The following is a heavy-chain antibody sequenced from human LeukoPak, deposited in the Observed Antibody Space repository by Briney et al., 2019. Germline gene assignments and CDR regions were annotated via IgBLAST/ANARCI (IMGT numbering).Heavy chain of an antibody. J-gene: IGHJ4*02. D-gene: IGHD4-17*01. CDR1: GGSFSGYY. Sequence: SETLSLTCAVYGGSFSGYYWSWIRQPPGKGLEWIGEINHSGSTYNNPSLKSRVTISVDTSKNQFSLKLSSVTAADTAVFYCAKWGTTAFDYWGQGILVTVSS. CDR3: AKWGTTAFDY. V-gene: IGHV4-34*01. CDR2: INHSGST.